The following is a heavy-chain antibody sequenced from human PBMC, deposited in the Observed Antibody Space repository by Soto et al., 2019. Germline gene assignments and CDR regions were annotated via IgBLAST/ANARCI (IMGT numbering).Heavy chain of an antibody. CDR2: ISAYNGNT. CDR1: GYTFTSYG. V-gene: IGHV1-18*01. Sequence: QVQLVQSGAEVKKPGASVKVSCKASGYTFTSYGISWVRQAPGQGLEWMGWISAYNGNTNYAQKLQGRVTMTTDTPPSTAYMERRSLSADDTAVYYCARDYWFGELFDPWGQGTLVTVSS. CDR3: ARDYWFGELFDP. D-gene: IGHD3-10*01. J-gene: IGHJ5*02.